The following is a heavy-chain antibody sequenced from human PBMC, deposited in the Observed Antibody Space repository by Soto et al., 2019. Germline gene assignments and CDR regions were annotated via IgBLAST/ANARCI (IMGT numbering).Heavy chain of an antibody. Sequence: QVQLQQWGAGLLKPSETLSLTCAVYGGSFSGYYWSWIRQPPGKGLGWMGEINQSGSTNYNPSLKSRVTISVDTSKNQFSLKLSSVTAADTAVYYCARGRRVTMIVVVIPYYYYYGMDVWGQGTTVTVSS. CDR2: INQSGST. CDR1: GGSFSGYY. D-gene: IGHD3-22*01. CDR3: ARGRRVTMIVVVIPYYYYYGMDV. V-gene: IGHV4-34*01. J-gene: IGHJ6*02.